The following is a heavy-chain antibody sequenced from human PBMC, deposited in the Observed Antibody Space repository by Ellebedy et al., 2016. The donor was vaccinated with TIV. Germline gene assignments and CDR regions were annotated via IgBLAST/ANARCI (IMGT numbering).Heavy chain of an antibody. CDR1: GFTFSSSA. CDR2: IYSGAT. V-gene: IGHV3-23*03. Sequence: GESLKISCAASGFTFSSSAMSWVRQVPGKGLEWVSGIYSGATHYADSVKGRFTISRDNSKNTLYLQMTSLRAEDTAVYYCANVGGSGTYYNGYWGQGTLVTVSS. CDR3: ANVGGSGTYYNGY. D-gene: IGHD3-10*01. J-gene: IGHJ4*02.